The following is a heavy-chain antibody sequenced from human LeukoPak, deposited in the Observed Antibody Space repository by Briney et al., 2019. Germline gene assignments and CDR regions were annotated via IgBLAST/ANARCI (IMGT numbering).Heavy chain of an antibody. CDR1: GFTFSSYA. CDR2: ISGSGGST. Sequence: GSLRLSCAASGFTFSSYAMSWVRQAPGKGLEWVSAISGSGGSTYYADSVKGRFTISRDNANNTLSLQMNSLRAEDTAVYFCAREASSGTAMVDYWGQGTLVTVSS. CDR3: AREASSGTAMVDY. D-gene: IGHD5-18*01. V-gene: IGHV3-23*01. J-gene: IGHJ4*02.